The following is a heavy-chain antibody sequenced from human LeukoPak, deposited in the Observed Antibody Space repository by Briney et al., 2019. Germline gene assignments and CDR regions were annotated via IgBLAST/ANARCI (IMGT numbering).Heavy chain of an antibody. CDR3: ARDPAKFWSGHDY. J-gene: IGHJ4*02. Sequence: SGGSLRLSCTASGFIFSSYGMHWVRQAPGKGLEWVAVISYDGSNKYYADSVKGRFTISRDNSKNTLYVQMNSLRAEDTAVYYCARDPAKFWSGHDYWGQGTLVTVPS. CDR1: GFIFSSYG. D-gene: IGHD3-3*01. V-gene: IGHV3-30*03. CDR2: ISYDGSNK.